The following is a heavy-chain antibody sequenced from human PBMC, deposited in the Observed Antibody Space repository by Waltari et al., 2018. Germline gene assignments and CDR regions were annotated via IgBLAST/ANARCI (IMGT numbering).Heavy chain of an antibody. Sequence: EAQLVESGGGLVQPGGSLRLSCDASGISSDWMDWVRQAPGKGLQWLANINQDGGEKYYLDSVKGRFTISRDNAKKLVYLEMNSLRAEDTAIYYCSKRLEIWGRGTMVAVSS. CDR2: INQDGGEK. CDR1: GISSDW. V-gene: IGHV3-7*01. J-gene: IGHJ3*02. CDR3: SKRLEI.